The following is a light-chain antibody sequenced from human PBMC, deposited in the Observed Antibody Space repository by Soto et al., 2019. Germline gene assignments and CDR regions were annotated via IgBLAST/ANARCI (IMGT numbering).Light chain of an antibody. CDR1: TNDVGGYNY. CDR3: SSYTTSNTRQIV. V-gene: IGLV2-14*03. J-gene: IGLJ1*01. Sequence: LNRAASGSGVALRWRRIFNTRNTNDVGGYNYVSWYQHHPGKAPKLIIYDVTNRPSGVSNPFSGSKSGNTASLTISGLQTEDEADYYCSSYTTSNTRQIVFGTGTKVT. CDR2: DVT.